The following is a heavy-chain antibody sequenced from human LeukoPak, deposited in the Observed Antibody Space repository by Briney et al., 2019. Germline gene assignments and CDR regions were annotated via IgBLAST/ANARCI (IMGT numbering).Heavy chain of an antibody. CDR1: GGSISSRPYY. V-gene: IGHV4-39*02. D-gene: IGHD3-16*01. CDR2: ISNTGVT. CDR3: ASAPRQASIGGLDY. Sequence: SETLSLTCTVSGGSISSRPYYWGWIRQPPGKGLEWIGAISNTGVTYYNPSLRRRVTIFADTSKNHFSLNLRSVPAADTALYYCASAPRQASIGGLDYWGQGTLVTVSS. J-gene: IGHJ4*02.